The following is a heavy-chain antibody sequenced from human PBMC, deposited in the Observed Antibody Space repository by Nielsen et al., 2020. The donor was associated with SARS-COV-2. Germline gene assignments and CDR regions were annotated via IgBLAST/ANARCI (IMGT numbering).Heavy chain of an antibody. CDR1: GFSFGTYG. D-gene: IGHD3-3*01. CDR3: ARLSNFWSGYNDY. J-gene: IGHJ4*02. CDR2: IWDDGSNE. V-gene: IGHV3-33*01. Sequence: GESLKISCAASGFSFGTYGMHWVRQAPGKGLEWVAGIWDDGSNENYAESVKGRFTISRDNSKNTLFLQMDSLTADDTAVYFCARLSNFWSGYNDYWGQGTLVIVSS.